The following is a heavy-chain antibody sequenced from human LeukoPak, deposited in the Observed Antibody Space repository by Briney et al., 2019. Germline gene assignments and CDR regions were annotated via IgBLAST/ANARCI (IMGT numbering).Heavy chain of an antibody. D-gene: IGHD5-24*01. CDR2: IYYSGST. Sequence: PETLSLTCTVSGGSISSYYWSWIRQPPGKGLEWIGYIYYSGSTNYNPSLKSRVTISVDTSKNQFSLKLSSVTAADTAVYYCARERDGYNHMMDAFDIWGQGTMVTVSS. V-gene: IGHV4-59*01. CDR1: GGSISSYY. CDR3: ARERDGYNHMMDAFDI. J-gene: IGHJ3*02.